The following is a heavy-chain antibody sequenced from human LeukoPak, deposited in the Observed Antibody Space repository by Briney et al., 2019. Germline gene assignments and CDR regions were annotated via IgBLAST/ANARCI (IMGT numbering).Heavy chain of an antibody. CDR2: ISSSSNYI. CDR1: GFTFSSYS. V-gene: IGHV3-21*01. Sequence: GGSLRLSCAASGFTFSSYSMNWVRQAPGKGLEWVSSISSSSNYIYYADSVKGRFTISRDNAKNSLYLQMNSLRAEDTAVYYCARGACSSTSCYIAYWGQGTLDTVSS. J-gene: IGHJ4*02. CDR3: ARGACSSTSCYIAY. D-gene: IGHD2-2*02.